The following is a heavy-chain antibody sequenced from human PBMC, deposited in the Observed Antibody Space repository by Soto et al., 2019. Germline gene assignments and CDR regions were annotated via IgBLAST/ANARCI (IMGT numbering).Heavy chain of an antibody. CDR3: ASEGYSYGYDYYYYGMDV. D-gene: IGHD5-18*01. Sequence: GASGKVSCKASGYTFTSYGISWVRQAPGQGLEWMGWISAYNGNTNYAQKLQGRVTMTTDTSTSTAYMELRSLRSDDTAVYYCASEGYSYGYDYYYYGMDVWGQGTLVTVSS. J-gene: IGHJ6*02. CDR1: GYTFTSYG. V-gene: IGHV1-18*01. CDR2: ISAYNGNT.